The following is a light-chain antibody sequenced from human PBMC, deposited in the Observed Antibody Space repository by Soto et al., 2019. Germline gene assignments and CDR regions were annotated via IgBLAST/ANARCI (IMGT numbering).Light chain of an antibody. Sequence: DIQMTQSPSSLSASVGDRVIITCQASQDIKKYLNWYQQKPGIAPKLLIYETSNLETGVPSRFSGSGSGTDFTFTISTLQSEDLATYYCQQYDNIPLTFGPGTKVDIK. J-gene: IGKJ3*01. CDR2: ETS. V-gene: IGKV1-33*01. CDR3: QQYDNIPLT. CDR1: QDIKKY.